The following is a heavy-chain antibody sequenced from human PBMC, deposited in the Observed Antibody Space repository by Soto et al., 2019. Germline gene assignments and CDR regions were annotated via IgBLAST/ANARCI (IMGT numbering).Heavy chain of an antibody. D-gene: IGHD3-9*01. CDR3: AIGGGDYNYLDY. Sequence: EVQLVESGGGLVQPGGSLRHSCAASGFLFNTYWMFWVRQAPRKGLLWVSRIKSDGSSTNYADSVKGRFTISRDNAKNTLYLQMTSLRAEDTAVYYCAIGGGDYNYLDYWGQGILVTVSS. V-gene: IGHV3-74*01. CDR1: GFLFNTYW. J-gene: IGHJ4*02. CDR2: IKSDGSST.